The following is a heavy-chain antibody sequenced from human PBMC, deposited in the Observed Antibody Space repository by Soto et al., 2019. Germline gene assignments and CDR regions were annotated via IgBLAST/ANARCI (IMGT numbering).Heavy chain of an antibody. D-gene: IGHD6-13*01. CDR1: GYTFTSYG. J-gene: IGHJ6*02. CDR2: ISAYNGNT. Sequence: QVQLVQSGAEVKKPGASVKVSCKASGYTFTSYGISWVRQAPGQGLEWMGWISAYNGNTNYAQKLQGRVTMTTDTSTSTAYMERRSLRSDDTAVYYCARDSTAAGTGGGYYYYGMDVWGQGTTVTVSS. V-gene: IGHV1-18*01. CDR3: ARDSTAAGTGGGYYYYGMDV.